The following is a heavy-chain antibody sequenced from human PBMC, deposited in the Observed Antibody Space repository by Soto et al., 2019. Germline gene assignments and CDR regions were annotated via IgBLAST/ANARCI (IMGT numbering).Heavy chain of an antibody. CDR1: GGTFSSHS. V-gene: IGHV1-69*01. D-gene: IGHD2-2*01. Sequence: QVQLVQSGAEVKKPGSSVKVSCKVSGGTFSSHSINWVRQAPGQGPEWMGGIIPIFGTENYAQKFQGRVMITADESTSTAYMELSSLTSEDTALYYCSTSVYCSNNRCYYYYGLDVWGQGTTVIVSS. CDR2: IIPIFGTE. CDR3: STSVYCSNNRCYYYYGLDV. J-gene: IGHJ6*02.